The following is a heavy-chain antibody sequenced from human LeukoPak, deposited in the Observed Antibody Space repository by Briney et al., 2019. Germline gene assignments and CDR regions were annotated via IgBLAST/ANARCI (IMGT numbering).Heavy chain of an antibody. D-gene: IGHD6-13*01. J-gene: IGHJ4*02. CDR2: INSDGSTT. CDR1: GFSLSSYW. Sequence: GGSLRLSWAASGFSLSSYWMHWVRQAPGKGLVWVSRINSDGSTTNYADSVKGRFTISRDNAKNTLYLQMNSLRAEDTVVYYCARRQYRSSWYYFDYWGQGTLVTVSS. V-gene: IGHV3-74*01. CDR3: ARRQYRSSWYYFDY.